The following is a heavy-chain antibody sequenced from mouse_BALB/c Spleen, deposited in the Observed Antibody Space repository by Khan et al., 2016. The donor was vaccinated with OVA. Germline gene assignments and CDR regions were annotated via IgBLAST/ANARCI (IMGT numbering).Heavy chain of an antibody. V-gene: IGHV5-6-5*01. J-gene: IGHJ3*01. CDR3: ARGYWFAY. CDR2: ISSGDST. CDR1: GFTFSNYA. Sequence: EVELVESGGGLVKPGGSLKLSCAASGFTFSNYAMSWVRQSPEKRLEWVASISSGDSTYYSDSVKGRLTISRDNARNILYFQMISLRSEYTSMYYCARGYWFAYWGQGTLVTVSA.